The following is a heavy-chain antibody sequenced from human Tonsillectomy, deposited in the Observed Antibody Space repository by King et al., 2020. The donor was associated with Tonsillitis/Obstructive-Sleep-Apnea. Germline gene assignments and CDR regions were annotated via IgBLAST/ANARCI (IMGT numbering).Heavy chain of an antibody. CDR2: INHSGGT. J-gene: IGHJ4*02. V-gene: IGHV4-34*01. CDR1: GGSFSGYY. Sequence: VQLPQWGAGLLKPSETLSLPCAVYGGSFSGYYWSWLRQPPGKGLEWIGEINHSGGTNYNPSLKSRVTISVDTSRNQFSLKLSSVTAADTAVYYCATDYDILTAYYYWGQGTLVTVSS. D-gene: IGHD3-9*01. CDR3: ATDYDILTAYYY.